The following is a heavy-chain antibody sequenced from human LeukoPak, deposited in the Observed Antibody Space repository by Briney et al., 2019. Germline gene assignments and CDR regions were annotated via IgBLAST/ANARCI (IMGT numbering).Heavy chain of an antibody. CDR1: GFTVSSNY. V-gene: IGHV3-66*02. D-gene: IGHD3-22*01. CDR3: AKTYYYDSDAFDI. CDR2: IYSDGST. Sequence: PGGSLRLSCAASGFTVSSNYMSWVRQAPGKGLEWVSIIYSDGSTYYADSVKGRFAISRDNSKNTLYLQMNSLRAEDTAVYYCAKTYYYDSDAFDIWGQGTMVTVSS. J-gene: IGHJ3*02.